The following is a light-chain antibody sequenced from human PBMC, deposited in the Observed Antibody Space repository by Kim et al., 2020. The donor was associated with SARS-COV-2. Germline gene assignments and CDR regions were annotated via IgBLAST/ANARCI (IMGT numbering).Light chain of an antibody. V-gene: IGKV3-20*01. Sequence: PGERATLTCRASQSVSSSYLAWYQQKPRQAPRHLIYGASSRATGIPDRFSGSGAGTDFTLTISRLEPEDFAVYYCQQYGSSPPITFGQGTRLEIK. CDR1: QSVSSSY. CDR3: QQYGSSPPIT. CDR2: GAS. J-gene: IGKJ5*01.